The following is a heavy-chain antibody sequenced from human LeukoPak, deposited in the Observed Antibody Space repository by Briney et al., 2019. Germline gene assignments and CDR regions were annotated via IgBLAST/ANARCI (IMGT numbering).Heavy chain of an antibody. V-gene: IGHV3-21*01. CDR2: ISSSSSYI. CDR3: ASPKVATPYGVVVAAGAFDI. J-gene: IGHJ3*02. CDR1: GFTFSSYS. D-gene: IGHD2-15*01. Sequence: GGSLRLSCAASGFTFSSYSMNWVRQAPGKGLEWVSSISSSSSYIYYADSVKGRFTISRDNAKNSLYLQMNSLRAEDTAVYYCASPKVATPYGVVVAAGAFDIWGQGTMVTVSS.